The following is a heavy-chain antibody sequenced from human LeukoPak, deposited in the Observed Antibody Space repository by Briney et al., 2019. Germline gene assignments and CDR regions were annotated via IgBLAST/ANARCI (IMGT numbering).Heavy chain of an antibody. CDR2: MYTSGST. CDR1: GASITNYY. V-gene: IGHV4-4*07. CDR3: ARGAYTSSRFDP. D-gene: IGHD6-6*01. Sequence: SETLSLTCTVSGASITNYYWSWIRQPAGKGLEWIGRMYTSGSTNYNPSLKSRVTMSVDTSKNQFSLKVNSVTAADTAVYYCARGAYTSSRFDPWGQGTLVTVSS. J-gene: IGHJ5*02.